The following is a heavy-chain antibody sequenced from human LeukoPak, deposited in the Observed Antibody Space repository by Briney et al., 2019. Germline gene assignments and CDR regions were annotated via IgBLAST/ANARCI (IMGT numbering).Heavy chain of an antibody. J-gene: IGHJ6*03. CDR1: GYTFYYYG. Sequence: ASVKVSCKASGYTFYYYGISWVRQAPGQGLEWMGWVSAYNGNTNYAQKLQGRVTMTTDTSTSTAYMELRSLRSDDTAVYYCARGVYSSSWYPNYYYYYVDVWGKGTTVTVSS. V-gene: IGHV1-18*01. CDR2: VSAYNGNT. CDR3: ARGVYSSSWYPNYYYYYVDV. D-gene: IGHD6-13*01.